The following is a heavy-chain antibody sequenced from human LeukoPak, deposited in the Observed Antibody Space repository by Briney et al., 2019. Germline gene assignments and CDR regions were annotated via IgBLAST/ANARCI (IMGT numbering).Heavy chain of an antibody. V-gene: IGHV3-21*01. CDR3: ARSPQRQWFGELLPHNYYGMDV. CDR1: GFTFSSYG. Sequence: GGSLRLSCAASGFTFSSYGMNWVRQAPGKGLEWVSSISSSSSYIYYADSVKGRFTISRDNAKNSLYLQMNSLRAEDTAVYYCARSPQRQWFGELLPHNYYGMDVWGKGTTVTVSS. D-gene: IGHD3-10*01. J-gene: IGHJ6*04. CDR2: ISSSSSYI.